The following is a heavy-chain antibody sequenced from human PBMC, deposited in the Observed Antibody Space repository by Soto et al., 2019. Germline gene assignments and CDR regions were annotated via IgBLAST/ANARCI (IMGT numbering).Heavy chain of an antibody. Sequence: PGESLKISCKGSGYSFTSYWISWVRQVPGKGLEWMGRIDPSDSYTNYSPSFQGHVTISADKSISTAYLQWSSLKASDTAMYYCASRVLYSSGWYYFDYWGQGTLVTVSS. V-gene: IGHV5-10-1*01. CDR3: ASRVLYSSGWYYFDY. CDR2: IDPSDSYT. D-gene: IGHD6-19*01. J-gene: IGHJ4*02. CDR1: GYSFTSYW.